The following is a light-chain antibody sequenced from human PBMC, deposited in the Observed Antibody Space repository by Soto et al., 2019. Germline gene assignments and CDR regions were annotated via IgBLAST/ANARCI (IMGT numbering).Light chain of an antibody. J-gene: IGKJ2*01. CDR3: QKYGNSPLYT. V-gene: IGKV3-20*01. CDR2: GAS. CDR1: PSVSNRY. Sequence: EIVLTPSPGSLSLSPGARATLSCRASPSVSNRYLAWYQQNPDQAPRLLMYGASSRATGIPDSFSGSGSGTDSTLTISSLEPEESAVYYCQKYGNSPLYTFAQGTKVDIK.